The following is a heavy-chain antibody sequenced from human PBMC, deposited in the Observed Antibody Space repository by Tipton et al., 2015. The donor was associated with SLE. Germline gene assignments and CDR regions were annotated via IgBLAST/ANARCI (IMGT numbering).Heavy chain of an antibody. V-gene: IGHV3-30*04. CDR2: ISYDGSNK. J-gene: IGHJ6*02. Sequence: SLRLSCAASGFTFRDYTLHWVRQAPGKGLEWVAIISYDGSNKYYADSVKGRFTISRDNSKNTLYLQMNSLRPEDTAVYYCARVIAAPPYGMDVWGQGTTVTVSS. CDR1: GFTFRDYT. CDR3: ARVIAAPPYGMDV. D-gene: IGHD6-13*01.